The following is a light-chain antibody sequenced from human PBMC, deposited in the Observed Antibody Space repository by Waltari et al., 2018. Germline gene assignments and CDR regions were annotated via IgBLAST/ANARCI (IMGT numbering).Light chain of an antibody. CDR3: CSYAGESRVV. CDR1: RSNIGAHDF. V-gene: IGLV2-23*01. Sequence: QSALTQPASVSGSPGQSITISCTGTRSNIGAHDFVSWFQQHPGQAPKLITSEANKRPSGVSSRFSGSKSGNTASLTISGLQTEDEADYYCCSYAGESRVVFGGGTKLTVL. CDR2: EAN. J-gene: IGLJ2*01.